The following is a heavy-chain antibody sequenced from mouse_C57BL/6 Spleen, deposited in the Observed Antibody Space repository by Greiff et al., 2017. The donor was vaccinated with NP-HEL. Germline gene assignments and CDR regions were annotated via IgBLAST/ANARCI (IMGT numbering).Heavy chain of an antibody. CDR1: GFNIKNTY. CDR2: IDPATGNT. D-gene: IGHD1-1*01. Sequence: VQLQQSVAELVRPGASVKLSCTASGFNIKNTYLHWVKQRPAPGLEWIGRIDPATGNTKYAQKFKGKATITADTSSNTAYLQLSSLTSDDTAIEYCASFTTVFDYGGQGTTRTVSS. J-gene: IGHJ2*01. V-gene: IGHV14-3*01. CDR3: ASFTTVFDY.